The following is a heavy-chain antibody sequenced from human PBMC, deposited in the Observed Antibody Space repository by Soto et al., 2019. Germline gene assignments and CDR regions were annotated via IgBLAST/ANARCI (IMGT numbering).Heavy chain of an antibody. J-gene: IGHJ6*02. Sequence: SVKVSCKASGGTFSSYAISWVRQAPGQGLEWMGGIIPIFGTANYAQKFQGRVTITADESTSTAYMELSSLRSEDTAVYYCVLDCSSTSCYTLVDYYYGMDVWGQGTTVTVSS. D-gene: IGHD2-2*02. CDR3: VLDCSSTSCYTLVDYYYGMDV. CDR1: GGTFSSYA. CDR2: IIPIFGTA. V-gene: IGHV1-69*13.